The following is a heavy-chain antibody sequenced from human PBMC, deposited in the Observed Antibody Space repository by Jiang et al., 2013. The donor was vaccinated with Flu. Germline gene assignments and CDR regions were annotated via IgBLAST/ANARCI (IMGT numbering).Heavy chain of an antibody. Sequence: SGAEVKKPGASVKVSCKASGYTFSTYYMHWVRQAPGQGLEWMGMFSPTGAGTIYAPKFQGGVTMTGDASTSTVYMDVSSLRSDDTAVYYCARGLHSGSYFNFDSWGQGTLVIVSS. J-gene: IGHJ4*02. CDR1: GYTFSTYY. V-gene: IGHV1-46*01. D-gene: IGHD1-26*01. CDR2: FSPTGAGT. CDR3: ARGLHSGSYFNFDS.